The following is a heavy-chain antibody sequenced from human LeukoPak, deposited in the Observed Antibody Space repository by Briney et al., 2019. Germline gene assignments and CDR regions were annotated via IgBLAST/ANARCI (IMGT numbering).Heavy chain of an antibody. CDR2: IYYSGST. V-gene: IGHV4-59*01. J-gene: IGHJ4*02. D-gene: IGHD2-21*01. CDR3: ARVWSDLFYYFDY. CDR1: GGSISSYY. Sequence: PSETLSLTCTVSGGSISSYYWSWIRQPPGKGLEWIGYIYYSGSTNYNPSLKSRVTISVDTSKNQFSLKLSSVTAADTAVYYCARVWSDLFYYFDYWGQGTLVTISS.